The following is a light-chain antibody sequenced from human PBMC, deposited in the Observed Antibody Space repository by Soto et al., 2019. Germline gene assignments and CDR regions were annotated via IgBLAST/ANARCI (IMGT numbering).Light chain of an antibody. CDR1: SSDVGGYNY. Sequence: QSVLTQPASVSGSPGQSITISCTGTSSDVGGYNYVSWYQQHPGKAPKLMIYDVSNRPSGVSNRFSGSKSGNTASLTISGLQAEDEADYHCSSYTSSSTSVVFGGGTKVTVL. J-gene: IGLJ2*01. V-gene: IGLV2-14*01. CDR2: DVS. CDR3: SSYTSSSTSVV.